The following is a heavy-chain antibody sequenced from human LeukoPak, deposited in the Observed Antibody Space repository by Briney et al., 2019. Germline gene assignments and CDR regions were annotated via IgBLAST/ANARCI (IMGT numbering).Heavy chain of an antibody. CDR3: ARGTHYYGSGSYYSY. Sequence: PSETLSLTCTVSGGSISSSSYYWGWIRQPPGKGLEWIGSIYYSGSTYYNPSLKSRVTISVDTSKNQFSLKLSSVTAADTAVYYCARGTHYYGSGSYYSYWGQGTLVTVSS. CDR2: IYYSGST. D-gene: IGHD3-10*01. V-gene: IGHV4-39*07. CDR1: GGSISSSSYY. J-gene: IGHJ4*02.